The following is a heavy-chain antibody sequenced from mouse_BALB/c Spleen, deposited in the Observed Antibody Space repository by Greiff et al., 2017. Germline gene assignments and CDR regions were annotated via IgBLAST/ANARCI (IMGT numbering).Heavy chain of an antibody. Sequence: VMLVESGPGLVAPSQSLSITCTVSGFSLTSYGVHWVRQPPGKGLEWLGVIWAGGSTNHNSALMSRLSISKDNSKSQVFLKMNSLQTDDTAMYYCAGHTTVVAPYAMDYWGQGTSVTVSS. D-gene: IGHD1-1*01. CDR3: AGHTTVVAPYAMDY. V-gene: IGHV2-9*02. CDR2: IWAGGST. J-gene: IGHJ4*01. CDR1: GFSLTSYG.